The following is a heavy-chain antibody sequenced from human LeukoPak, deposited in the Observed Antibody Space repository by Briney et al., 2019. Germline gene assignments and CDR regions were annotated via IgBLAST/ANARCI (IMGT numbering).Heavy chain of an antibody. CDR1: RYTFSGYY. CDR2: INPHSGDT. CDR3: ARDFWSGYYFDY. Sequence: ASVKGSCKASRYTFSGYYMHWVRQAPGQGLEWMGRINPHSGDTNYAQKFQGRVTMNGDTSISTGYMEVSGLRSEDTAIYFCARDFWSGYYFDYWGQGTQVTVSS. J-gene: IGHJ4*02. V-gene: IGHV1-2*06. D-gene: IGHD3-3*01.